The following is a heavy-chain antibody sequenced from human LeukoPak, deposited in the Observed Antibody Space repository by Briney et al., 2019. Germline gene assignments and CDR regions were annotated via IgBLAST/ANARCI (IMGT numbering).Heavy chain of an antibody. V-gene: IGHV1-24*01. D-gene: IGHD3-3*01. CDR1: GYTLTELS. Sequence: ASVKVSCKVSGYTLTELSMHWVRQAPGKGLEWMGGFDPEDGETIYAQKFQGRVTMTEDTSTDTAYMELSSLRSEDTAVYYCATGDFWSGYYWGPFNYWGQGTLVTVSS. J-gene: IGHJ4*02. CDR2: FDPEDGET. CDR3: ATGDFWSGYYWGPFNY.